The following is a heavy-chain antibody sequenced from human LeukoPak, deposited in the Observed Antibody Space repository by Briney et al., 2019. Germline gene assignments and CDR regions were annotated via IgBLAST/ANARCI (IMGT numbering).Heavy chain of an antibody. J-gene: IGHJ4*02. D-gene: IGHD5-12*01. Sequence: PSETLSLTCTVSGGSISSYYWSWIRQPPGKGLEWIGYISYSGSTNYNPSLKSRVTISVDTSKNQFSLKLSSVTAADTAVFYCARQHRGYSGYDYFYSWGPGTLVTVSS. V-gene: IGHV4-59*01. CDR3: ARQHRGYSGYDYFYS. CDR2: ISYSGST. CDR1: GGSISSYY.